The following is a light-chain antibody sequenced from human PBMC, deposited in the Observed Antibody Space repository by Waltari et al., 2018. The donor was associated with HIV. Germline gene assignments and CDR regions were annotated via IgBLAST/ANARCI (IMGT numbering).Light chain of an antibody. CDR1: SSNFANNF. Sequence: QSVLTQPPSVSAAPGQKVTISCSISSNFANNFVSCYQHLTGAAPKLLIYDNNNRPSGISDRFSGSKSGTSATLGITGLQTGDEADYYCGTWDPRLGSAVFGGGTKLSVL. V-gene: IGLV1-51*01. CDR3: GTWDPRLGSAV. J-gene: IGLJ3*02. CDR2: DNN.